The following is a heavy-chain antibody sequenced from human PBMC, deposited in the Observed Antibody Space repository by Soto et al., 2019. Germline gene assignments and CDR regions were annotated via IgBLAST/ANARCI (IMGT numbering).Heavy chain of an antibody. D-gene: IGHD3-3*01. CDR3: ARAYYDFWSGFDSYYFDY. V-gene: IGHV1-8*01. J-gene: IGHJ4*02. CDR1: GYTFTSYD. CDR2: MNPNSGNT. Sequence: ASVKVSCKASGYTFTSYDINRVRQATGQGLEWMGWMNPNSGNTGYAQKFQGRVTMTRNTSISTAYMELSSLRSEDTAVYYCARAYYDFWSGFDSYYFDYWGQGTLVTVSS.